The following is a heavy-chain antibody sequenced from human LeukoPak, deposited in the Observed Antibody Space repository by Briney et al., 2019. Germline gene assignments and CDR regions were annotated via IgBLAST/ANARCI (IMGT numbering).Heavy chain of an antibody. CDR2: IYCSGST. J-gene: IGHJ4*02. Sequence: SETLSLTCTVSGGSVSSGSYYWSWIRQPPGKGLEWIGYIYCSGSTNYNPSLKSRATISVDTSKNRFSLKLSSVTAADTAVYYCAREGSGSSWYYTAYYFDYWGQGTLVTVSS. CDR3: AREGSGSSWYYTAYYFDY. CDR1: GGSVSSGSYY. D-gene: IGHD6-13*01. V-gene: IGHV4-61*01.